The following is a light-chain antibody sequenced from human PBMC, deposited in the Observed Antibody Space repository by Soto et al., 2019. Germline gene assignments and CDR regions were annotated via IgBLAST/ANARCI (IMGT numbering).Light chain of an antibody. CDR2: GNN. CDR1: SSNIGADYD. V-gene: IGLV1-40*01. J-gene: IGLJ1*01. Sequence: VLTQPPSVSGAPGQRVTISCAGSSSNIGADYDVHWYQQVPGTAPKLLIFGNNNRPSGVPDRFSGSKSGTSASLAITGLRAEDEADYYCQSFDSSLREVFGTGTKLTVL. CDR3: QSFDSSLREV.